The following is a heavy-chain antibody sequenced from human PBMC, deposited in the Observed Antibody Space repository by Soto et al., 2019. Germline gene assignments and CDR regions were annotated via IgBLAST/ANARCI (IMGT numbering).Heavy chain of an antibody. D-gene: IGHD3-9*01. Sequence: SETLSLTCTVSDGSISGYYWSWIRQPPGKGLEWIGYIYSSGSTNYNPSLKSRVTISVDTPKNQFSLKLNSVTAADTAMYYCARVHYDILTGYMYYFDYWGQGTLVTVSS. CDR1: DGSISGYY. CDR3: ARVHYDILTGYMYYFDY. J-gene: IGHJ4*02. V-gene: IGHV4-59*01. CDR2: IYSSGST.